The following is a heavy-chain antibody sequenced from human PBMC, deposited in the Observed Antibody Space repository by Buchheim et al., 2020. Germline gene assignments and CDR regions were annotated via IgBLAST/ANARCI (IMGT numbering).Heavy chain of an antibody. CDR3: ARALSYYFDSSGYYRGFDY. J-gene: IGHJ4*02. CDR2: FYHSGSS. CDR1: GGSITSGDYY. V-gene: IGHV4-30-4*01. Sequence: QVQLQDSGPGLVKPSQTLSLTCTVSGGSITSGDYYWSWIRQPPGKGLEWIGYFYHSGSSFYNPSLKRRVTISVDLSKNQFSLKLSSVTAADTAVYYCARALSYYFDSSGYYRGFDYWGQGTL. D-gene: IGHD3-22*01.